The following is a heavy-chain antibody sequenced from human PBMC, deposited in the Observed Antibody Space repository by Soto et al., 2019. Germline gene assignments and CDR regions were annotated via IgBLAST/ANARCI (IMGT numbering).Heavy chain of an antibody. CDR2: VYSGDIA. CDR3: AREVMTSVTRGWFDP. V-gene: IGHV4-31*03. CDR1: GGSLNSGGYF. Sequence: QVQLQESGPGLVRPSQTLSLTCTVPGGSLNSGGYFWSWIRQVPGKGLEWSGYVYSGDIAYYNPSLQSRVTISLYTSKKHFSLTLTSVTAAATAIYFFAREVMTSVTRGWFDPWGQGTLVTVSS. D-gene: IGHD4-17*01. J-gene: IGHJ5*02.